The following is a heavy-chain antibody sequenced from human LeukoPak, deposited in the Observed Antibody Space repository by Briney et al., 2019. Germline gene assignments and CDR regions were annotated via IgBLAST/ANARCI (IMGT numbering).Heavy chain of an antibody. D-gene: IGHD3-10*01. Sequence: GASLRLSCAASGFTFSSYSMNWVRQAAGNGLEWVSSISSSSSYIYYADSVKGRFTISRDNAKNSLYLQMNSLRAEDTAVYYCARDYYGSGSYHYWGQGTLVTVSS. V-gene: IGHV3-21*01. CDR3: ARDYYGSGSYHY. J-gene: IGHJ4*02. CDR1: GFTFSSYS. CDR2: ISSSSSYI.